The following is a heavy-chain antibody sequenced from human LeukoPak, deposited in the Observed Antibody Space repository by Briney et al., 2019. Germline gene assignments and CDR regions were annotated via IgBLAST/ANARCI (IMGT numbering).Heavy chain of an antibody. CDR2: IYTSGST. J-gene: IGHJ3*02. Sequence: SQTLSLTCTVSGGSISSGSYYWSWIRQPAGKGLEWIGRIYTSGSTNYNPSLKSRVTMSVDTSKNQFSLKLSSVTAADTAVYYCARGATGFSSSSSLSYDAFDIWGQGTMVTVSS. CDR3: ARGATGFSSSSSLSYDAFDI. V-gene: IGHV4-61*02. CDR1: GGSISSGSYY. D-gene: IGHD6-6*01.